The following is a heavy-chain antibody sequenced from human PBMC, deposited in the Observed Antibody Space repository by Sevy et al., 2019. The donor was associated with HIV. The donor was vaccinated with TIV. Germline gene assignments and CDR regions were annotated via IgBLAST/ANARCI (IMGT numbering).Heavy chain of an antibody. Sequence: GGSLRLSCRASGFRFNNYDMHWVRQAPGKGLQWVAVISHDGRKRFYADSLEGRFTISRDNSKNTLYLQMSGLRTEDTAMYYCAKLDYDLLTGNPDYWGQGTLVTVSS. D-gene: IGHD3-9*01. CDR1: GFRFNNYD. J-gene: IGHJ4*02. V-gene: IGHV3-30*18. CDR3: AKLDYDLLTGNPDY. CDR2: ISHDGRKR.